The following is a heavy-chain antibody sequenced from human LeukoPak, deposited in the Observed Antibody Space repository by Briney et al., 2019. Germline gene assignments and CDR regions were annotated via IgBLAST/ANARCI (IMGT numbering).Heavy chain of an antibody. CDR3: AREEVMAVAFQY. V-gene: IGHV1-2*02. J-gene: IGHJ1*01. D-gene: IGHD6-19*01. Sequence: ASVKVSCKASGYTFTGYYMHWVRQAPGQGLGWMGWINPNSGGTNYAQKFQGRVTMTRDTSISTAYMELSRLRSDDTAVYYCAREEVMAVAFQYWGQGTLVTVSS. CDR2: INPNSGGT. CDR1: GYTFTGYY.